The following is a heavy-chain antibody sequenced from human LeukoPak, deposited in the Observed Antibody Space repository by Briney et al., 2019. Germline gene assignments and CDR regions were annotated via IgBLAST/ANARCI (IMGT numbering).Heavy chain of an antibody. CDR1: GYTFTGYY. V-gene: IGHV1-2*02. CDR3: AREIGQQPHIPFDY. Sequence: ASVKVSCKASGYTFTGYYMHWVRQAPGQGLEWVGWINPNSGGTNYAQKFQGRVTMTRDTSISTAYMELSRLRSDDTAVYYCAREIGQQPHIPFDYWGQGTLVTVSS. CDR2: INPNSGGT. J-gene: IGHJ4*02. D-gene: IGHD6-13*01.